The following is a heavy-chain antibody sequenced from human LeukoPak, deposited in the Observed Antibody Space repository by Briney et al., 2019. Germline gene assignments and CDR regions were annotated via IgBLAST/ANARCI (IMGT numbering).Heavy chain of an antibody. CDR2: INSDGSST. Sequence: GGSLRLSCAASGLIFSSYAMSWVRQAPGKGLEWVSRINSDGSSTSYADSVKGRFTISRDNAKNTLYLQMNSLRAEDTAVYYCARGSWGSYFDYWGQGTLVTVSS. D-gene: IGHD3-10*01. CDR3: ARGSWGSYFDY. J-gene: IGHJ4*02. V-gene: IGHV3-74*01. CDR1: GLIFSSYA.